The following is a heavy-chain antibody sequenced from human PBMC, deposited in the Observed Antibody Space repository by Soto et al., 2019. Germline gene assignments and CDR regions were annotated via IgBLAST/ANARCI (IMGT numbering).Heavy chain of an antibody. J-gene: IGHJ3*02. D-gene: IGHD6-19*01. CDR3: ARAPGIAVDGAFDI. CDR1: GDSVSSNSAA. CDR2: TYYRSKWYN. Sequence: QTLSLTCAISGDSVSSNSAAWNLIRQSPSRGLEWLGRTYYRSKWYNDYAVSVKSRITINPDTSKNQFSLQLNSVTPEDTAVYYCARAPGIAVDGAFDIWGQGTMVTVSS. V-gene: IGHV6-1*01.